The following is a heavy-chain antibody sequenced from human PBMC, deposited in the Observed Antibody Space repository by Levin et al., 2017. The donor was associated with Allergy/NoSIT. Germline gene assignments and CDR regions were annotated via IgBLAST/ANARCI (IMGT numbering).Heavy chain of an antibody. D-gene: IGHD4-17*01. CDR3: GRSNYGSLDS. V-gene: IGHV3-74*01. J-gene: IGHJ4*02. CDR2: INADGNKV. CDR1: GFTFSNYW. Sequence: GGSLRLSCVASGFTFSNYWMHWVRQAPGKGLVWVSRINADGNKVSYAGSLRGRVTISRDNAKNTLYLQVNSLRDAAPAVYYCGRSNYGSLDSWGQGALATVS.